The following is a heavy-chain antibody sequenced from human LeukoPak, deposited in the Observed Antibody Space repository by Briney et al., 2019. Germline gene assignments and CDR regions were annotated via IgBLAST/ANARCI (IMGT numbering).Heavy chain of an antibody. CDR2: IYYSGST. Sequence: PSQTLSLTCTVSGGSISSSSYYWGWIRQPPGKGLEWIGSIYYSGSTYYNPSLKSRVTISVDTSKNQFSLKLSSVTAADTAVYYCGRESRVRGVLYYWGQGTLVTVSS. J-gene: IGHJ4*02. CDR3: GRESRVRGVLYY. CDR1: GGSISSSSYY. D-gene: IGHD3-10*01. V-gene: IGHV4-39*07.